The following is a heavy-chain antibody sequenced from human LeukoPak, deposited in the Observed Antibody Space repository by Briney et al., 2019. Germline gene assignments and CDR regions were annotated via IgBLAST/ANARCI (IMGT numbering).Heavy chain of an antibody. J-gene: IGHJ3*02. CDR3: VRDFGDRYDIFDI. D-gene: IGHD3-9*01. V-gene: IGHV3-7*01. Sequence: GGSLRLSCVASGITFSSYWTIWVRQTPGKGLEWVANVNPNGNERHYLDSVEGRFTISRDKAKNLLYLQMNSLRTDDTAVYYCVRDFGDRYDIFDIWGQGTMVTVSS. CDR2: VNPNGNER. CDR1: GITFSSYW.